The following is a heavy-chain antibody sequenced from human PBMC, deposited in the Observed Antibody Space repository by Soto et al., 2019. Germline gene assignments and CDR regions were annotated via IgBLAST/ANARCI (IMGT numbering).Heavy chain of an antibody. V-gene: IGHV1-3*01. Sequence: WASVKVSCKASGYTFTSYAMHWVRQAPGQRLEWMGWINAGNGNTKYSQKFQGRVTITRDTSASTAYMELSSLRSEDTAVYYCAAITVEGYYYDSSGYRHPYWGQGTLVTVSS. CDR3: AAITVEGYYYDSSGYRHPY. D-gene: IGHD3-22*01. J-gene: IGHJ4*02. CDR1: GYTFTSYA. CDR2: INAGNGNT.